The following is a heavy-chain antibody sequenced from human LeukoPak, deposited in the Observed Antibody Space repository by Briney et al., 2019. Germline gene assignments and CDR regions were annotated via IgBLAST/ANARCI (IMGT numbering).Heavy chain of an antibody. J-gene: IGHJ4*02. Sequence: SETLSLTCTISGGSISSSSYYWGWIRQPPGKGLEWIGSIYYSGSTYYNPSLKSRVTISVDTSTNQFSLKLSSVTGADTAVYYCARATYTSSWIDYWGEGSMVSVSS. CDR3: ARATYTSSWIDY. V-gene: IGHV4-39*01. D-gene: IGHD6-13*01. CDR1: GGSISSSSYY. CDR2: IYYSGST.